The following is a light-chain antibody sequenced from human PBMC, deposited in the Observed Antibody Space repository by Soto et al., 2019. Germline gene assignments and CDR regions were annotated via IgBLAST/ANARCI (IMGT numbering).Light chain of an antibody. V-gene: IGKV3-20*01. CDR1: QSVGSNN. J-gene: IGKJ5*01. CDR2: DAS. CDR3: HQYANSIT. Sequence: EIVLTQSPGTQSLSPGETATLSCRASQSVGSNNLAWYHQKPGQTPRLLIYDASSRATGIPDRFSGSGSGTDFTLTISRLEPEDFAVYYWHQYANSITFGQGTRLEIE.